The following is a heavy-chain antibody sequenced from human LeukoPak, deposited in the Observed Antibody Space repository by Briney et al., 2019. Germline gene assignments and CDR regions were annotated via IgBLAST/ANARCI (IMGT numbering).Heavy chain of an antibody. J-gene: IGHJ6*03. V-gene: IGHV1-69*05. Sequence: SVKVSCKASGGIFSSYAISWVRQAPGQGLEWMGGIIPIFGTANYAQKFQGRVTITTDESTSTAYMELSSLRSEDTAVYYCARSPYSDYYYYYMDVWGKGTTVTVSS. CDR3: ARSPYSDYYYYYMDV. CDR1: GGIFSSYA. CDR2: IIPIFGTA. D-gene: IGHD2-21*01.